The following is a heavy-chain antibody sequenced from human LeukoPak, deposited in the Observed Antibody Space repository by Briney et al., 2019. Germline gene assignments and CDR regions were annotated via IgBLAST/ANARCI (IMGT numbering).Heavy chain of an antibody. Sequence: GGSLRRSCAASGFTFSTYEMSWVRQAPGKGLEWVSYISISGTTIYYADSVKGRFTISRDNAENSLYLQMNSLRAEDTAVYYCASSSSSWYNYFDYWGQGALVTVSS. D-gene: IGHD6-13*01. J-gene: IGHJ4*02. V-gene: IGHV3-48*03. CDR1: GFTFSTYE. CDR2: ISISGTTI. CDR3: ASSSSSWYNYFDY.